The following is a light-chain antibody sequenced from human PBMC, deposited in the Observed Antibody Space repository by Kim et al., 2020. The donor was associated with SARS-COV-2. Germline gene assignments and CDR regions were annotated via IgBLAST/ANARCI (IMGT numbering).Light chain of an antibody. J-gene: IGLJ3*02. V-gene: IGLV2-14*03. CDR2: YVS. CDR3: SSYTSSSTRV. CDR1: SSDVGGYNY. Sequence: QSALTQPASVSGSPGQSITISCTGTSSDVGGYNYVSWYQQHPGKAPKLMIYYVSNRPSGVSNRFSGSKSGNTASLTISGLQAEDVADYYCSSYTSSSTRVFGGGTQLTVL.